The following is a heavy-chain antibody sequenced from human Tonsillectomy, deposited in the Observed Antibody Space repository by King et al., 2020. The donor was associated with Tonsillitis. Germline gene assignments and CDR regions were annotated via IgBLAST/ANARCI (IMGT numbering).Heavy chain of an antibody. V-gene: IGHV5-51*01. J-gene: IGHJ6*02. Sequence: QLVQSGAEVKKPGESLKISCKGSGYSFRRYWIGWVRQIPGKGLEWLGIIYPDDSDTRYSPSFQGKVTISADNTISTAYLQWSSLRASDTAMYYCAGHESFTPGGYYGMDVWGQGTTVTVSS. CDR2: IYPDDSDT. CDR1: GYSFRRYW. CDR3: AGHESFTPGGYYGMDV. D-gene: IGHD2-15*01.